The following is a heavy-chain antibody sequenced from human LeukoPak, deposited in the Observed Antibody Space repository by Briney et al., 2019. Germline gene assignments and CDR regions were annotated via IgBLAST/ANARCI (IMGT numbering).Heavy chain of an antibody. CDR3: AKGLRTGVGPYMGYHYYMDV. CDR1: GFTFSSYA. J-gene: IGHJ6*03. CDR2: INDNGAGT. V-gene: IGHV3-23*01. D-gene: IGHD3-16*01. Sequence: GGSLRLSGAASGFTFSSYAMSWVRQAPGKGLKWVSTINDNGAGTYYADSVKGRFTISRDNSYNTVSLQMNSLRDEDTGVYFCAKGLRTGVGPYMGYHYYMDVWGKGATVTVSS.